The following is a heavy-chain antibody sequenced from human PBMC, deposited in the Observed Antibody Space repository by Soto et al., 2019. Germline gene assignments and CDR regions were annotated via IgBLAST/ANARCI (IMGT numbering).Heavy chain of an antibody. CDR2: IRGFSPYT. CDR3: ARDRGYDAHDYYYNAMDV. Sequence: EVQLVESGGGLVKPGGSLRLSCVASGFTFRTYTMNWVRQAPGKGLEWVSGIRGFSPYTFYSESVKGRFTISRDNAKNSLYLQRNSLRAEDTAVYYCARDRGYDAHDYYYNAMDVWGQGTTVTVSS. J-gene: IGHJ6*02. CDR1: GFTFRTYT. V-gene: IGHV3-21*01. D-gene: IGHD2-15*01.